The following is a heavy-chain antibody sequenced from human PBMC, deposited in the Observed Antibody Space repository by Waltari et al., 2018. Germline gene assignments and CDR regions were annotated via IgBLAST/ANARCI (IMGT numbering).Heavy chain of an antibody. V-gene: IGHV4-38-2*02. CDR1: GYSISSGYY. Sequence: QVQLQESGTGLVKPSETLSLTCTVSGYSISSGYYWGWIRQPTGKGPEWIGRIYHSGSTYYNPSLKSRVTISVDTSKNQFSLKLSSVTAADTAVYYCARMVGYCSSTSCRNWFDPWGQGTLVTVSS. D-gene: IGHD2-2*03. CDR2: IYHSGST. CDR3: ARMVGYCSSTSCRNWFDP. J-gene: IGHJ5*02.